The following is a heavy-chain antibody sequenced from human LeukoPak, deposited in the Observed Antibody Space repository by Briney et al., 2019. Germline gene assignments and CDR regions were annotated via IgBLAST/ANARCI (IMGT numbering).Heavy chain of an antibody. CDR3: ARCEYFDWLKGFYYYYYMDV. J-gene: IGHJ6*03. CDR2: IIPIFGTA. D-gene: IGHD3-9*01. V-gene: IGHV1-69*05. Sequence: SVKVSCKASGGTFSSYAISWVRQAPGQGLEWMGGIIPIFGTANYAQKFQGRVTITTDESTSTAYMELSSLRSEDTAVYYCARCEYFDWLKGFYYYYYMDVWGKGTTVTVSS. CDR1: GGTFSSYA.